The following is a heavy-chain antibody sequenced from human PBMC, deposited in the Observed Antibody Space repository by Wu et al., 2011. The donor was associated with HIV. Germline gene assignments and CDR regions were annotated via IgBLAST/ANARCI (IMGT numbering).Heavy chain of an antibody. V-gene: IGHV1-24*01. Sequence: QVQLVQSGAEVKEPGASVKVSYKVSGNSLNDLSMHWVRQAPGKGLEWMGGFNLEDGGTISAQKFQDRVSMTEDTSADIAYMELSSLRSDDTAVYYCVTGAHYWHATGYSTVFDNWGQGTMVTVSP. D-gene: IGHD3/OR15-3a*01. J-gene: IGHJ3*02. CDR2: FNLEDGGT. CDR3: VTGAHYWHATGYSTVFDN. CDR1: GNSLNDLS.